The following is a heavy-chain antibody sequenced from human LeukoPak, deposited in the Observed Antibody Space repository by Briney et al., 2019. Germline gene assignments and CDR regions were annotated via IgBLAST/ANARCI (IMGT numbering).Heavy chain of an antibody. CDR2: IKSKTDGGTT. Sequence: GGSLRLSCAASGFTFSNAWMNWVRQAPGKGLEWVGRIKSKTDGGTTDYAAPVKGRFTISRDDSKNTLYLQMNSLKTEDTAVYYCTTIGRPDGGYSYGEVFDYWGQGTLVTVSS. CDR3: TTIGRPDGGYSYGEVFDY. D-gene: IGHD5-18*01. CDR1: GFTFSNAW. V-gene: IGHV3-15*01. J-gene: IGHJ4*02.